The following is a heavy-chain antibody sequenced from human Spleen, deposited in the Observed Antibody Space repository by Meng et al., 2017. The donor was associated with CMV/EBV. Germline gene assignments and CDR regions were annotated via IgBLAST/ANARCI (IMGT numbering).Heavy chain of an antibody. CDR3: ARGRFDP. CDR2: LKEDGNEK. V-gene: IGHV3-7*01. J-gene: IGHJ5*02. Sequence: GGSLRLSCVASGITFSKSWMTWVRQTPGKGLEWVANLKEDGNEKNYVDSVKGRFTISRDNAKNSLYLQMNSLRVEDTAVYYCARGRFDPWGQGTLVTVSS. CDR1: GITFSKSW.